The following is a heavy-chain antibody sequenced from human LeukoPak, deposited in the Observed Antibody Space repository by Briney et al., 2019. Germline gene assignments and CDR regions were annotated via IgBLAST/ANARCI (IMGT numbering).Heavy chain of an antibody. V-gene: IGHV3-23*01. CDR2: ITGSAVST. Sequence: PGGSLRLSCAASELTFITYGMTLVRQAPGKGLEWVSAITGSAVSTFYADSVKGRFTISRDNSKNTLYLQMNSLRAEDTAVYYCAKSRLSGINDAFDIWGQGTMVTVSS. J-gene: IGHJ3*02. CDR1: ELTFITYG. CDR3: AKSRLSGINDAFDI. D-gene: IGHD3-3*01.